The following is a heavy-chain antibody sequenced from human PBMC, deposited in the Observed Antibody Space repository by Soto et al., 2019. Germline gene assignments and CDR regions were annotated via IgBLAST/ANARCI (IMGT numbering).Heavy chain of an antibody. CDR3: ARVVADILTGYYYYYYYYYMDV. Sequence: ASVKVSCKVSGYTLTELSMHWVRQAPGKGLEWMGGMNPKDGETIYAQKFQGRVTMTRNTSTSTAYMELSSLRSEDTAVYYCARVVADILTGYYYYYYYYYMDVWGKGTTVTVSS. CDR1: GYTLTELS. CDR2: MNPKDGET. V-gene: IGHV1-24*01. J-gene: IGHJ6*03. D-gene: IGHD3-9*01.